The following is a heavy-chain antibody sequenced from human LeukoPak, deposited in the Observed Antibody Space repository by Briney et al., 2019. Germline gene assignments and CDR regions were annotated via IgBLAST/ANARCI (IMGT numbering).Heavy chain of an antibody. V-gene: IGHV3-7*01. CDR3: ARDGMIDTIEDY. CDR1: GFSLSGYW. Sequence: GGSLRLSCAASGFSLSGYWMTWVRQAPGKGLEWVANINRDGSQKNHVDSVQGRFTISRDNAKNSLYLQMNSLRAEDTAVYYCARDGMIDTIEDYWGQGTLVTVSS. D-gene: IGHD3-22*01. J-gene: IGHJ4*02. CDR2: INRDGSQK.